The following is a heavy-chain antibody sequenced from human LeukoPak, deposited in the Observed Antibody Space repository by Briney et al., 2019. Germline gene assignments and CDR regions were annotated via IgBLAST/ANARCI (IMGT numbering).Heavy chain of an antibody. CDR1: GGSINSGSYY. CDR3: ARHRDVASYYGDYLQPFDY. Sequence: PSEALSLTCTVSGGSINSGSYYWGLIRQPPGKGLEWIGTISSTGDTYYSPSLKSRVTISRDTAKNQFSLRLSSVTAADTAVYYCARHRDVASYYGDYLQPFDYWGQGTLVTVSS. CDR2: ISSTGDT. D-gene: IGHD4-17*01. J-gene: IGHJ4*02. V-gene: IGHV4-39*07.